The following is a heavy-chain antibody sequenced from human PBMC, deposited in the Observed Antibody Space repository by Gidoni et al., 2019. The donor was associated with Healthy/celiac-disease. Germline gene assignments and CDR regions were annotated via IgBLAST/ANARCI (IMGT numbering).Heavy chain of an antibody. CDR2: ISYDGSNK. CDR3: ARSGSYYLSGRYFDY. J-gene: IGHJ4*02. Sequence: QVQLVASGGGVVQPGRSLRLSCAASGLTFSSYGMHGVRQAPGKGLEWVAVISYDGSNKYYADSVKGRFTISRDNSKNTLYLQMNSLRAEDTAVYYCARSGSYYLSGRYFDYWGQGSLVTVSS. CDR1: GLTFSSYG. D-gene: IGHD1-26*01. V-gene: IGHV3-30*03.